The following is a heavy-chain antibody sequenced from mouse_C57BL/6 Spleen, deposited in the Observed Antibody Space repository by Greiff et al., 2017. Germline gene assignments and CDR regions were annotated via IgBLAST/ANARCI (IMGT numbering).Heavy chain of an antibody. V-gene: IGHV1-59*01. CDR3: ARTFTTVVAEYFDV. CDR2: IDPSDSYT. CDR1: GYTFTSYW. Sequence: QVQLQQPGAELVRPGTSVKLSCKASGYTFTSYWMHWVKQRPGQGLEWIGVIDPSDSYTNYNQKFKGKATLTVDTDSSTAYMQLSSLTSEDSAVYYCARTFTTVVAEYFDVWGTGTTVTVSS. D-gene: IGHD1-1*01. J-gene: IGHJ1*03.